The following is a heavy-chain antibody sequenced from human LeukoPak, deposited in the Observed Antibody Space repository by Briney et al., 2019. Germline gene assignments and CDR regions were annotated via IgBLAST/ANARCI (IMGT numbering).Heavy chain of an antibody. D-gene: IGHD4/OR15-4a*01. CDR1: GFTFDDYG. V-gene: IGHV3-20*04. CDR3: TSEGPPPTLAMVEKVVNY. CDR2: INWNGGST. Sequence: GGSLRLSCAASGFTFDDYGMSWVRQAPGKGLEWVSGINWNGGSTGYADSVKGRFTISRDNAKNSLYLQMNSLRAEDTAVYYCTSEGPPPTLAMVEKVVNYWGQGTLVTVSS. J-gene: IGHJ4*02.